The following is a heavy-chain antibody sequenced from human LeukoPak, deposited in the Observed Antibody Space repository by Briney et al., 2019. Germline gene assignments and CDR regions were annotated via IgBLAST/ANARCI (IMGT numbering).Heavy chain of an antibody. CDR1: GGPISSYY. D-gene: IGHD3-10*01. J-gene: IGHJ6*03. CDR2: NCYSGRT. CDR3: ARVYGSGSYYNGYYYYMDV. Sequence: TPSETLSLTCTVSGGPISSYYWSWSRQPPGKGLECIGYNCYSGRTNYNPSLKSRVTISVDTSKNQFSLKLSSVTAADTAVYYCARVYGSGSYYNGYYYYMDVWGKGTTVTISS. V-gene: IGHV4-59*08.